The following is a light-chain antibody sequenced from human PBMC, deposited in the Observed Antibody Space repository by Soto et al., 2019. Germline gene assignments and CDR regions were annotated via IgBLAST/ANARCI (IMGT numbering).Light chain of an antibody. CDR2: GXS. V-gene: IGKV3-15*01. CDR1: PSVSKS. CDR3: QQYNNWTRT. J-gene: IGKJ1*01. Sequence: EIVMTQSPATLSLSRGERATLLXRVSPSVSKSLSWYQQRPGXAPRXXXYGXSTRATGIPARLSGSGSGTEFTLPISSLQSEDFAVYYCQQYNNWTRTFGQGTKVDIK.